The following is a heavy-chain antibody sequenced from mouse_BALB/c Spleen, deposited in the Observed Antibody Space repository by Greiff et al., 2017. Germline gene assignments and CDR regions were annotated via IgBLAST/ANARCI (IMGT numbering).Heavy chain of an antibody. D-gene: IGHD2-1*01. Sequence: QVQLQQSGAELVRPGTSVKVSCKASGYAFTNYLIEWVKQRPGQGLEWIGVINPGSGGTNYNEKFKGKATLTADKSSSTAYMQLSSLTSDDSAIYYCASYYGNPYYFDYWGQGTTLTVSS. V-gene: IGHV1-54*01. CDR3: ASYYGNPYYFDY. CDR2: INPGSGGT. CDR1: GYAFTNYL. J-gene: IGHJ2*01.